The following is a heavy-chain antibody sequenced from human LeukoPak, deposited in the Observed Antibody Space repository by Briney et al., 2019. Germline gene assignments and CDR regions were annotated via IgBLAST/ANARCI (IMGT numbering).Heavy chain of an antibody. V-gene: IGHV3-30*18. CDR2: ISYDGSNK. Sequence: GRSLRLSCAASGFTFSSYGMHWVRQAPGKGLEWVAVISYDGSNKYYADSVKGRFTISRDNSKNTLYLQMNSLRAEDTAVYYCAKAPGAYCSGGSCYSGYFDYWGQGTLVTVSS. D-gene: IGHD2-15*01. CDR1: GFTFSSYG. CDR3: AKAPGAYCSGGSCYSGYFDY. J-gene: IGHJ4*02.